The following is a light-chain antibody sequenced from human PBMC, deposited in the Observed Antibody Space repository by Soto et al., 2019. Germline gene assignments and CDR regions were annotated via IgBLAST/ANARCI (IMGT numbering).Light chain of an antibody. V-gene: IGKV1-5*01. CDR2: DAS. J-gene: IGKJ1*01. Sequence: DIQLTQSPSTLSASVGDRVTLTCRASQSLNSRLAWYQQRPGKAPKLLIYDASTLESVVPSRFSGSGSGTEFTLTINNLQPDDLATYICQQYKSYSTFGRGTKVEIK. CDR1: QSLNSR. CDR3: QQYKSYST.